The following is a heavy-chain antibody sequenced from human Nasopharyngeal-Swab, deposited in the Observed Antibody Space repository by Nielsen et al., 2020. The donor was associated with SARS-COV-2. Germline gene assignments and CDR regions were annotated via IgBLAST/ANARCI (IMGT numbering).Heavy chain of an antibody. Sequence: LSLTCAASGFNFNNYGMHWVRQAPGKGLEWVALISYEGSIKHYADYVEGRFTISRDSSKNTLFLQMNSLRPEDTAVYFCAKRKEILWLGSQRHGMDVWGQGTTVTVSS. CDR1: GFNFNNYG. CDR3: AKRKEILWLGSQRHGMDV. D-gene: IGHD3-10*01. CDR2: ISYEGSIK. J-gene: IGHJ6*02. V-gene: IGHV3-30*18.